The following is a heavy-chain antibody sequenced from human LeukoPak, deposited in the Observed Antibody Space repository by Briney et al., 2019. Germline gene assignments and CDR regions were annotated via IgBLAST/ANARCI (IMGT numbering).Heavy chain of an antibody. V-gene: IGHV3-23*01. CDR1: GFTFSSYA. CDR3: AKAYRYCSSTSCPSTFYYYYYYMDV. J-gene: IGHJ6*03. D-gene: IGHD2-2*01. CDR2: ISGSGGST. Sequence: GGSLRLSCAASGFTFSSYAMSWVRQAPGKGLEWVSAISGSGGSTYYADSVKGRFTISRDNSKNTLYLQMNSLRAEDTAVYYCAKAYRYCSSTSCPSTFYYYYYYMDVWGKGTTVTVSS.